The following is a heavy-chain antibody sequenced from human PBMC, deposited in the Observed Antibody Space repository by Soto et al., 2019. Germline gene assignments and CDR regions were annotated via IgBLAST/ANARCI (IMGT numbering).Heavy chain of an antibody. Sequence: GGSLRLSCAASGFTFSSYDMHWVRQATGKGLEWVSAIGTAGDTYYPGSVKGRFTISRENAKNSLYLQMNSLRAGDTAVYYCARDRATWGSGPDWYFDLWGRGTLVTVSS. D-gene: IGHD7-27*01. J-gene: IGHJ2*01. CDR1: GFTFSSYD. V-gene: IGHV3-13*01. CDR2: IGTAGDT. CDR3: ARDRATWGSGPDWYFDL.